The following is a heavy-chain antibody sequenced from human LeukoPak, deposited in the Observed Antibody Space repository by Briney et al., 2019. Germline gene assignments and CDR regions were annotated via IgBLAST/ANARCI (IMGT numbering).Heavy chain of an antibody. D-gene: IGHD3-22*01. CDR1: GFIFAKYA. Sequence: GGSLRLSCTTSGFIFAKYAMAWVRQSPGKGLEWVSTISASGADTYYADSVKGRFTISRDNSKNTLYLQMNSLRAEDTAVYYCAKENYYDTPFDYWGQGTLVTVSS. CDR2: ISASGADT. J-gene: IGHJ4*02. CDR3: AKENYYDTPFDY. V-gene: IGHV3-23*01.